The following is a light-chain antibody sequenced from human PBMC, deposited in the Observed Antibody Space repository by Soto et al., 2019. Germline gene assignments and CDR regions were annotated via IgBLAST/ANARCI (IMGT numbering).Light chain of an antibody. CDR3: QHYNSYSEA. V-gene: IGKV2-28*01. CDR1: QSLLHSNGYNF. J-gene: IGKJ1*01. Sequence: DIVMTQSPLSLPVTPGEPASISCRSSQSLLHSNGYNFLDWYLQKPGQSPQLLIYLGSSRSSGVPDRFSGSGSGTEFTLTISSLQPDDFATYYCQHYNSYSEAFGQGTKGDI. CDR2: LGS.